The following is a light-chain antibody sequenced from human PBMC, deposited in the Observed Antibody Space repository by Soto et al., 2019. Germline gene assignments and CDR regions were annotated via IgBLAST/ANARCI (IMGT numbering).Light chain of an antibody. Sequence: DIVMTQSPDSLAVSLGEGATINCKSSQTVLYSPNNKNYLAWYQQKPGQSPKLLIYWASTRQSGVPDRFGGSGSGTDFTLSISSLQAEDVAVYYCQQYYSTPYTFGQGTKLEI. CDR3: QQYYSTPYT. V-gene: IGKV4-1*01. CDR1: QTVLYSPNNKNY. J-gene: IGKJ2*01. CDR2: WAS.